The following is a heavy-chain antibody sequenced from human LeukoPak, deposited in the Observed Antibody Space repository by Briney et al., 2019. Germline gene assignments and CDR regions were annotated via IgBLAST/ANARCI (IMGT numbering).Heavy chain of an antibody. CDR2: VSDTGRT. CDR1: SGSITNYY. V-gene: IGHV4-59*01. CDR3: TKGSYEPFDV. D-gene: IGHD3-16*01. Sequence: PSETLSLTCTVSSGSITNYYWNWIRQPPGKGLEWIGCVSDTGRTTYNPSLTSRLTISVDTSKRQFSLTLTSLTAADTAVYYCTKGSYEPFDVWGQGILVTVSS. J-gene: IGHJ4*02.